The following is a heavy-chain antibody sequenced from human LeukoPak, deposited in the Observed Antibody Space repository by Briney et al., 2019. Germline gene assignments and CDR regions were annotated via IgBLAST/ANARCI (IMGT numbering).Heavy chain of an antibody. V-gene: IGHV1-2*02. D-gene: IGHD3-3*01. CDR2: INPNSGGT. CDR3: ASAYYDFWSGSFSGPSSAYYYGMDV. J-gene: IGHJ6*02. CDR1: GYTFTGYY. Sequence: ASVNVSCKASGYTFTGYYMHWVRQAPGQGLEWMGWINPNSGGTNYAQKFQGRVTMTRDTSISTAYMELSRLRSDDTAVYYCASAYYDFWSGSFSGPSSAYYYGMDVWGQGTTVTVSS.